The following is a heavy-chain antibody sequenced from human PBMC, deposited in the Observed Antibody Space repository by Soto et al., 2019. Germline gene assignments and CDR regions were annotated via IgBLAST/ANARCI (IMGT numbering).Heavy chain of an antibody. Sequence: GESLKISCKGSGYSFTSYWISWVRQMPGKGLEWMGRIDPSDSYTNYSPSFQGHVTISADKSISTAYLQWSSLKASDTAMYYCARSHSSSWYYYYGMDVWGQGTTVTVSS. D-gene: IGHD6-13*01. CDR3: ARSHSSSWYYYYGMDV. CDR2: IDPSDSYT. V-gene: IGHV5-10-1*01. CDR1: GYSFTSYW. J-gene: IGHJ6*02.